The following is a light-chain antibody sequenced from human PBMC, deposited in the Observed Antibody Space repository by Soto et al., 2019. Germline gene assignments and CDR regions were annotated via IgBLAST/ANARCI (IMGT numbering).Light chain of an antibody. Sequence: QSVLTQPPSVSGSPGQSVALSCTGTSTDVGSYNRVSWYQQPPGTAPKLMIYDVNNRPSGVPHRFSGSKSGNTASQTISGVQAEDEADYYCNSYTGSSTYVFGTGTKLTVL. CDR2: DVN. J-gene: IGLJ1*01. V-gene: IGLV2-18*02. CDR1: STDVGSYNR. CDR3: NSYTGSSTYV.